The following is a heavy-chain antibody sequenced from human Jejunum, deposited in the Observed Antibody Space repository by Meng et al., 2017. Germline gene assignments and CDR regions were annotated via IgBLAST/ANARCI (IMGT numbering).Heavy chain of an antibody. J-gene: IGHJ4*02. CDR2: IYHSGRT. Sequence: QVHPQESGPGLVKPSGTLSLTCEVSGDSISSTNWWDWLRQPPGKGLEWIGEIYHSGRTNFNPSLESRVTISVDESKNQFSLTLNSVTAADTAVYYCARGVGDIRVGFDYWGQGILVTVSS. D-gene: IGHD5-12*01. V-gene: IGHV4-4*02. CDR1: GDSISSTNW. CDR3: ARGVGDIRVGFDY.